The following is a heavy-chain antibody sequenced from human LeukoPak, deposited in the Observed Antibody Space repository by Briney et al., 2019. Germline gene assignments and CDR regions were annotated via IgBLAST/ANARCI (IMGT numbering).Heavy chain of an antibody. CDR1: GFTFSSYS. CDR2: ISSSSSYI. J-gene: IGHJ4*02. CDR3: ARDMWFSSSWPLRGIFDY. Sequence: GRSLRLSCAASGFTFSSYSMNWVRQAPGKGLEWVSSISSSSSYIYYADSVKGRFTISRDNAKNSLYLQMNSLRAEDTAVYYCARDMWFSSSWPLRGIFDYWGQGTLVTVSS. D-gene: IGHD6-13*01. V-gene: IGHV3-21*01.